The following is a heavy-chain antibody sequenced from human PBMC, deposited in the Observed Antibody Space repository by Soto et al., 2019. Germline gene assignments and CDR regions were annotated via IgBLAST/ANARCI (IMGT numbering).Heavy chain of an antibody. CDR3: ARHLAAAGNYYYYYGMDV. CDR2: IYYSGST. Sequence: LSLTSTVSGGSVSSSSYYWGWIRQPPGKGLEWIGSIYYSGSTYYNPSLKSRVTISVDTSKNQFSLKLSSVTAADTAVYYCARHLAAAGNYYYYYGMDVWGQGTTVTVSS. V-gene: IGHV4-39*01. J-gene: IGHJ6*02. D-gene: IGHD6-13*01. CDR1: GGSVSSSSYY.